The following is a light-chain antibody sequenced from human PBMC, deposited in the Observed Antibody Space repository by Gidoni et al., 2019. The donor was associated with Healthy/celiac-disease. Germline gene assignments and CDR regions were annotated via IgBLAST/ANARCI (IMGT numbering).Light chain of an antibody. J-gene: IGKJ4*01. Sequence: DIVMTQPPDSLAVSLGARATINCKSSQSVLYSSNNKNDLAWYQQKPGQPPKLLIYWASTREAGVPDRFSGSGSGTDFTLTISSLQAEDVAVYYCQQYYSTPLTFGGGTKVEIK. CDR1: QSVLYSSNNKND. V-gene: IGKV4-1*01. CDR2: WAS. CDR3: QQYYSTPLT.